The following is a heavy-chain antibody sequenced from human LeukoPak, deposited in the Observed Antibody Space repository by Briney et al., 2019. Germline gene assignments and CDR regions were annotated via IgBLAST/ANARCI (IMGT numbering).Heavy chain of an antibody. CDR3: ARITIFGVGGGAFDI. Sequence: SETLSLTCTVSGGSISSYYWSWIRQPAGKGLEWIGRIYTSGSTNCNPSLKSRVTMSVDTSKNQFSLKLSSVTAADTAVYYCARITIFGVGGGAFDIWGQGTMVTVSS. J-gene: IGHJ3*02. V-gene: IGHV4-4*07. D-gene: IGHD3-3*01. CDR2: IYTSGST. CDR1: GGSISSYY.